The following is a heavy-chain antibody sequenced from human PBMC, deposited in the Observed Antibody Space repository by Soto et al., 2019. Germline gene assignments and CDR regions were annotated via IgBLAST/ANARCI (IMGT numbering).Heavy chain of an antibody. Sequence: PEGSLRCSFSASGFNLSTYTMNWVRQSTGKGLEWLSHIRGSSSTIDYADSVKGRFTISRDNARNSLYLQMNSLRDEDKAVYYCARDCGAFDKAYLVTWRQGT. J-gene: IGHJ4*01. CDR1: GFNLSTYT. CDR3: ARDCGAFDKAYLVT. D-gene: IGHD2-21*01. V-gene: IGHV3-48*02. CDR2: IRGSSSTI.